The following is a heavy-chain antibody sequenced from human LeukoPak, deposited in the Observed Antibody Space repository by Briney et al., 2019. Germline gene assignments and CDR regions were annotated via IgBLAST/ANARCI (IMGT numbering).Heavy chain of an antibody. V-gene: IGHV4-39*01. Sequence: SQTLSLTCTVSGGSISSSSYYWGWIRQPPGKGLEWIGSIYYSGSTYYNPSLKSRVTISVDTSKNQFSLKLSSVTAADTAVYYCARQGTVTTYYYYYYGMDVWGQGTTVTVSS. CDR2: IYYSGST. CDR1: GGSISSSSYY. J-gene: IGHJ6*02. CDR3: ARQGTVTTYYYYYYGMDV. D-gene: IGHD4-17*01.